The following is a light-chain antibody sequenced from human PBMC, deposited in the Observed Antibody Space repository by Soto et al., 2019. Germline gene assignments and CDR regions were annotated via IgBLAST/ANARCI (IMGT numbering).Light chain of an antibody. CDR2: DAS. J-gene: IGKJ1*01. Sequence: EVVMTQSPATLSVSPGEGATLSCRASQSVSGKVAWFQQKPGQPPRLLIYDASTRATGIPTRFSGSGSGTEFTRTISSLQPEDFAVYYCQQNNNWPRTFGQGTKVEFK. CDR3: QQNNNWPRT. V-gene: IGKV3-15*01. CDR1: QSVSGK.